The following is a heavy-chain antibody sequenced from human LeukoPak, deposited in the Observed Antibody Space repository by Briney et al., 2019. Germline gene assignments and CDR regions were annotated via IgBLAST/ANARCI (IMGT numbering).Heavy chain of an antibody. D-gene: IGHD6-6*01. CDR1: GFTFSSYW. CDR3: ARGYGSSRGWY. CDR2: INSGGSST. Sequence: GGSLRLSCAASGFTFSSYWMHWVRQAPGKGLVWVSRINSGGSSTSYADSVKGRFTISRDNAKNTLYLQMNSLRAEDTAVYYCARGYGSSRGWYWGQGTLVTVSS. V-gene: IGHV3-74*01. J-gene: IGHJ4*02.